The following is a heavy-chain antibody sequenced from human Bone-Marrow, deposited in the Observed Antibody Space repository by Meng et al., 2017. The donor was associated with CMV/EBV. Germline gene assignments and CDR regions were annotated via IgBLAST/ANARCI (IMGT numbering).Heavy chain of an antibody. V-gene: IGHV4-61*01. CDR3: ARGKYCAGGSCDSMDD. CDR2: VAYSGGN. J-gene: IGHJ4*02. D-gene: IGHD2-15*01. Sequence: SETLSLTCTVSGGSVSSGSYYWNWIRQPPGKGLEWIGFVAYSGGNKYNPSLKSRVTMSIDTSKNQFSLKLTSVTAADTAMYYCARGKYCAGGSCDSMDDWGQGTLVTVSS. CDR1: GGSVSSGSYY.